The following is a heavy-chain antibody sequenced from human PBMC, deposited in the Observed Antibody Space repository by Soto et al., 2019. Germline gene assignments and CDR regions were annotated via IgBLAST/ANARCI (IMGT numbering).Heavy chain of an antibody. CDR3: ATDVISGHFETSGFEY. CDR1: GYRLTELS. D-gene: IGHD3-22*01. CDR2: SDREDGEA. V-gene: IGHV1-24*01. Sequence: QVQLVQSGPEVRKPGASVKVSCKVFGYRLTELSMHWVRQAPGKGLEWMGGSDREDGEAVYAQKFQGRVTMTEDTSTDTTYVELSSLSSEDTAVYYCATDVISGHFETSGFEYWGQGTLVTVST. J-gene: IGHJ4*02.